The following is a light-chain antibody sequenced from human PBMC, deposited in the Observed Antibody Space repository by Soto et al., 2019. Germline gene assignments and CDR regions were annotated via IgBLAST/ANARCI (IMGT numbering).Light chain of an antibody. CDR2: WAS. J-gene: IGKJ3*01. CDR1: QSVFFSSNNKNQ. V-gene: IGKV4-1*01. Sequence: DIAMTQSPDSLAVSLGERATINCKSSQSVFFSSNNKNQLAWYQQKPGHPPKLLISWASARQSGVPDRFSGSGSGTDFTLTISSLQAEDVAVYYCQQYYDIPFTFGPGTKVDIK. CDR3: QQYYDIPFT.